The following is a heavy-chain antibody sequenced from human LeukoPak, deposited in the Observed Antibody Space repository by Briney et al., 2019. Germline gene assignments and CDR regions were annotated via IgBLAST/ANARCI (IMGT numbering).Heavy chain of an antibody. D-gene: IGHD2-15*01. J-gene: IGHJ4*02. V-gene: IGHV4-4*07. CDR2: IYTSGST. Sequence: PSETLSLTCTVSGGSISSYYWSWIRQPAGKGLELIGRIYTSGSTNYNPSLKSRVTMSVDTSKNQFSLKLSSVTAADTAVYYCARDCSGGSCYYSDYWGQGTLVTVSS. CDR3: ARDCSGGSCYYSDY. CDR1: GGSISSYY.